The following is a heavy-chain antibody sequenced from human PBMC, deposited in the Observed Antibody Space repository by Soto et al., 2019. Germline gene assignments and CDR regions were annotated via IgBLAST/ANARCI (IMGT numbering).Heavy chain of an antibody. CDR3: ARGANIMATSNDPFDV. CDR2: SYHSGNT. V-gene: IGHV4-38-2*01. CDR1: GHSISSGYY. J-gene: IGHJ3*01. Sequence: PSETLSLTCGVSGHSISSGYYWGWIRQPPGRGLEWIGNSYHSGNTYYNPSLKSRGTISLDTSKNQFSLRLNSVTAADTAVYYCARGANIMATSNDPFDVWGQGTMVTVSS. D-gene: IGHD5-12*01.